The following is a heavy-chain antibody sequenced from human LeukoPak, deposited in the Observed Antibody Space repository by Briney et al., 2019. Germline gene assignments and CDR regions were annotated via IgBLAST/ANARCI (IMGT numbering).Heavy chain of an antibody. D-gene: IGHD4-17*01. CDR3: ARGIESYGDYGY. V-gene: IGHV4-59*01. CDR1: GGSIRGSY. CDR2: MYNSGST. Sequence: SETLSLTCTVSGGSIRGSYWSWIRQPPGKGLEWIAYMYNSGSTNYNPSLKSRVNISIDTSKKQFSLRLSSRTAADTAIYYCARGIESYGDYGYWGQEILVTVSS. J-gene: IGHJ4*02.